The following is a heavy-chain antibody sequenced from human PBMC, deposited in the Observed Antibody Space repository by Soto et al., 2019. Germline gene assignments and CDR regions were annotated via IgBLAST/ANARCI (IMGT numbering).Heavy chain of an antibody. J-gene: IGHJ4*02. CDR1: GSTFSNYG. Sequence: QVQLVESGGGVVQPGTSLRLSCAASGSTFSNYGMHWVRQAPGKGLEWVAVVWYDGTTKFYPDSVKGRFTISRDNSNNTLDLQMNSLRVEDTAVYYCATVGNCYGSVFWRQGTLVTVSS. CDR2: VWYDGTTK. D-gene: IGHD3-10*01. CDR3: ATVGNCYGSVF. V-gene: IGHV3-33*01.